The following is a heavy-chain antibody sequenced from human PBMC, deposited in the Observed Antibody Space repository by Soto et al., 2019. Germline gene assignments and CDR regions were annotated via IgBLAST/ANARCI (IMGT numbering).Heavy chain of an antibody. V-gene: IGHV1-69*13. Sequence: GASVKVSCKASGGTFSSYAISWVRQAPGQGLEWMGGIIPIFGTANYAQKFQGRVTITADESTSTAYMELSSLRSGDTAVYYCAMTMPGTRPRLVPAAPRPNYYYYGMDVWGQGTTVTVSS. CDR2: IIPIFGTA. CDR3: AMTMPGTRPRLVPAAPRPNYYYYGMDV. D-gene: IGHD2-2*01. J-gene: IGHJ6*02. CDR1: GGTFSSYA.